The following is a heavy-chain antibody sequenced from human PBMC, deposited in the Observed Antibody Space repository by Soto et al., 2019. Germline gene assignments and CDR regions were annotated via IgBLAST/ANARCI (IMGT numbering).Heavy chain of an antibody. D-gene: IGHD2-2*01. J-gene: IGHJ6*02. CDR1: GGTFGSYA. CDR2: IIPIPGTA. V-gene: IGHV1-69*01. Sequence: QVQLGQSGAEVKKTWSSVKAACKASGGTFGSYAISWVRQAPGQGLEWMGGIIPIPGTANYAQKFQGRVTIAADESTSTAYMELSSLRSEDTAVYYCARSQGSSTSLEIYYYYYYGMDVWGQGTTVNVSS. CDR3: ARSQGSSTSLEIYYYYYYGMDV.